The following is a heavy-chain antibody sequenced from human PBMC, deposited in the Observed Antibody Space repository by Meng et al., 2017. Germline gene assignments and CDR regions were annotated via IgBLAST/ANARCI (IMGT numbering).Heavy chain of an antibody. CDR1: GFTVSSNY. Sequence: GESLKISCAASGFTVSSNYMSWVRQAPGKGLEWVSVIYSGGSTYYEDSVKGRFTISRDNSKNTLYLQMNSLRAEDTAVYYCARGLGYSSGWYPPVYYFDYWGQGTLVTVSS. V-gene: IGHV3-53*01. CDR2: IYSGGST. D-gene: IGHD6-19*01. J-gene: IGHJ4*02. CDR3: ARGLGYSSGWYPPVYYFDY.